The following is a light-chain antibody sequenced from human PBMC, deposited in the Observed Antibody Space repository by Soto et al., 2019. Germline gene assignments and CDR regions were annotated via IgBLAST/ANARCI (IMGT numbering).Light chain of an antibody. CDR3: QHYNHSPLT. CDR1: QGIGDT. CDR2: DTS. Sequence: VMTRAPATRSLSSGEGATRSCRASQGIGDTLAWYQHKHGQTPSLLIYDTSTRATGVPARFSGSRSGTECTITINSLQSEDFAVYYCQHYNHSPLTFGGGTKVDIK. V-gene: IGKV3-15*01. J-gene: IGKJ4*01.